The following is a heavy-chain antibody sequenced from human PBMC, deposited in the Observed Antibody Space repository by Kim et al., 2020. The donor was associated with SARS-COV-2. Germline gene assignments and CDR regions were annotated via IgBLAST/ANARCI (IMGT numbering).Heavy chain of an antibody. CDR1: GFTFSNAW. CDR2: IKSKDDGRTK. J-gene: IGHJ5*02. CDR3: TIFTRYGDDVGS. D-gene: IGHD3-10*01. V-gene: IGHV3-15*01. Sequence: GGSLRLSCAASGFTFSNAWMSWVRQAPGKGLEWVGRIKSKDDGRTKDDAAPVKGRFTISSDDTKNKLYLQMNRLETEDTAVYYCTIFTRYGDDVGSWGQGTLVTVSS.